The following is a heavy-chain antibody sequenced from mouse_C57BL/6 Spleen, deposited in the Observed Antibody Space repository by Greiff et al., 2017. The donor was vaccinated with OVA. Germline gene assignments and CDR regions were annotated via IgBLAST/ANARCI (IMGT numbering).Heavy chain of an antibody. V-gene: IGHV1-54*01. D-gene: IGHD4-1*01. Sequence: VQLQQSGAELVRPGTSVKVSCKASGYAFTNYLIEWVKQRPGQGLEWIGVINPGSGGTNYNEKFKGKATLTADKSSSTAYMQLRSLTSEDSAVYFCARSTGNYFDYWGQGTTLTVSS. CDR1: GYAFTNYL. J-gene: IGHJ2*01. CDR3: ARSTGNYFDY. CDR2: INPGSGGT.